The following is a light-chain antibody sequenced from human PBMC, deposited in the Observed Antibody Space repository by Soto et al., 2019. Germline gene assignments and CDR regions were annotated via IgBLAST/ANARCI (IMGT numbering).Light chain of an antibody. CDR1: TSNIGNNY. Sequence: QSVLTQAPSASGTPGQRVTISCSGSTSNIGNNYVYWYQHLPGTAPKLLIYSNNQRPSGVPDRFSASKSGSSASLAISGLRSADEADYYCAAWDDSLNMVFGAGTKLTVL. J-gene: IGLJ2*01. CDR3: AAWDDSLNMV. V-gene: IGLV1-47*02. CDR2: SNN.